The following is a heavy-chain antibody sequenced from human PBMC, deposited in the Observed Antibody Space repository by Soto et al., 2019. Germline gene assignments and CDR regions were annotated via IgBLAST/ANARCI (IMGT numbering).Heavy chain of an antibody. D-gene: IGHD4-4*01. Sequence: GGSLRLSCEASGFTFRNSGMEWIRQAPGKGLEWVARIWYDGSSQYYADSVKGRFTISRDNSKNTLYMEMNSVRVEDTAVYYCARDMDSNYDGMDVWGQGTTVTVSS. CDR3: ARDMDSNYDGMDV. V-gene: IGHV3-30*02. CDR2: IWYDGSSQ. J-gene: IGHJ6*02. CDR1: GFTFRNSG.